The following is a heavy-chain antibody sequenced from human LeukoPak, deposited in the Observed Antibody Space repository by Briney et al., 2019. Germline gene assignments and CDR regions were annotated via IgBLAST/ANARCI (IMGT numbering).Heavy chain of an antibody. J-gene: IGHJ6*03. V-gene: IGHV4-39*07. CDR3: ARGYCSGGSSYSYYYYNYMDV. Sequence: PSETLSLTCTVSGGSISSSSYYWGWIRQPPGKGLEWIGSIYYSGSTYYNPSLKSRVTISVDTSKNQFSLKLSSVTAADTAVYYCARGYCSGGSSYSYYYYNYMDVWGKGTTVTVSS. CDR1: GGSISSSSYY. CDR2: IYYSGST. D-gene: IGHD2-15*01.